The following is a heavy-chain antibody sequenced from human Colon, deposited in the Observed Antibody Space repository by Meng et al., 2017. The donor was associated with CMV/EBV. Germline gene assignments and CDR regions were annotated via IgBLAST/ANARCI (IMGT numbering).Heavy chain of an antibody. D-gene: IGHD3-3*01. J-gene: IGHJ4*02. CDR1: GGTVSSTTYY. CDR3: ARESGKFWSGYSNPIH. CDR2: IYYSGRT. Sequence: SETLSLTCTVSGGTVSSTTYYWTWIRQSPGKGLEWIGNIYYSGRTYTGSTTYNPSLRSRLTISVDTSKNQFSLRLNSVTAADTAVYYCARESGKFWSGYSNPIHWGQGTLVTVS. V-gene: IGHV4-61*01.